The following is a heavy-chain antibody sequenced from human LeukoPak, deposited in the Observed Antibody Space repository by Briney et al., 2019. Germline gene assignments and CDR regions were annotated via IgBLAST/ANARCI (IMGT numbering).Heavy chain of an antibody. V-gene: IGHV4-39*01. J-gene: IGHJ4*02. D-gene: IGHD2-2*01. CDR3: ARKPSTSWPIDY. CDR2: IYFTGST. Sequence: PSETLSLTCTVSGDSISSSSYYWGWIRQPPGQGLEWIGSIYFTGSTYYNPSLKSRVTISVDTSKNQFSLKLSSVTAADTAVYYCARKPSTSWPIDYWGQGTLVTVSS. CDR1: GDSISSSSYY.